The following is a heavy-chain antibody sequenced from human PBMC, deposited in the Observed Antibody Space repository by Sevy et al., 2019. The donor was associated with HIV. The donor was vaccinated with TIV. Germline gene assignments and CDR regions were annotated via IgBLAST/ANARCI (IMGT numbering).Heavy chain of an antibody. CDR2: INHSGST. Sequence: SQTLSLTCAVYGGSFSAYYWNWIRQPPWKGLEWIGEINHSGSTNYNPSLKSRVTMSVDTSKKQFSLKLSSVTAADTAVYYCARVLADDYIWGSHRPKYYFDFWGQGTLVTVSS. D-gene: IGHD3-16*02. CDR3: ARVLADDYIWGSHRPKYYFDF. V-gene: IGHV4-34*01. CDR1: GGSFSAYY. J-gene: IGHJ4*02.